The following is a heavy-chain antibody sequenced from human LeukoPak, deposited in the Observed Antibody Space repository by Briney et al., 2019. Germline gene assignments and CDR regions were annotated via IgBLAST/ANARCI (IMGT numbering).Heavy chain of an antibody. Sequence: ASVKVSCKASGYTFTSYYMHWVRQAPGQGLEWMGIINPSGGSTSYAQKFQGRVTMTRDTSTSTVYMELCSLRSEDTAVYYCARGDAYYSSSSGYFDYWGQGTLVTVSS. CDR3: ARGDAYYSSSSGYFDY. CDR2: INPSGGST. D-gene: IGHD6-6*01. J-gene: IGHJ4*02. V-gene: IGHV1-46*01. CDR1: GYTFTSYY.